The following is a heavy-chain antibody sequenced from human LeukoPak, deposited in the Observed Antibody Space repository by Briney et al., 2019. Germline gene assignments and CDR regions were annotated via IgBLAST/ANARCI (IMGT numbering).Heavy chain of an antibody. J-gene: IGHJ4*02. V-gene: IGHV3-23*01. D-gene: IGHD3-22*01. Sequence: GGSLRLSCAASGFTFSSYAMSWVRQAPGKGLEWVSAISGSGGSTYYADSVKGRFTISRDNSKNTLYLQMNSLRAEDTAVYYCAKVAYYYDSWEYYFDYWGQGTLVTVSS. CDR2: ISGSGGST. CDR1: GFTFSSYA. CDR3: AKVAYYYDSWEYYFDY.